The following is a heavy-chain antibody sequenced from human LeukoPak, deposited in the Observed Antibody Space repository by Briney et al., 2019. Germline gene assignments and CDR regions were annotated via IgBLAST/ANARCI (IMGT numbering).Heavy chain of an antibody. V-gene: IGHV3-53*01. CDR2: IYSGGTT. CDR3: ARNTDYYGSGTYGYFHH. J-gene: IGHJ2*01. Sequence: GGSLRLSCAPSGLAVSSTFMSWVRQAPGRGLEWVSIIYSGGTTHYADSVKGRFTISRDNAKNMLYLQMDSLRVGDTAIYYCARNTDYYGSGTYGYFHHWGRGTLVTVSS. D-gene: IGHD3-10*01. CDR1: GLAVSSTF.